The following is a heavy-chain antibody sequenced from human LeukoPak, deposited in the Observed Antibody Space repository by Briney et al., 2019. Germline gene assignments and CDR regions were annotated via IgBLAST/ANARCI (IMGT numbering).Heavy chain of an antibody. CDR2: FDPEDGET. D-gene: IGHD6-13*01. V-gene: IGHV1-24*01. CDR3: ATTGLQPADGTAPFDS. CDR1: GYTLTELS. Sequence: ASVKVSCKVSGYTLTELSMHWVRQAPGKGLEWMGGFDPEDGETIYAQKFQGRVTMTEDTSTDTAYMELSSLRSEDTAVYYCATTGLQPADGTAPFDSWGQGTLVTVSS. J-gene: IGHJ4*02.